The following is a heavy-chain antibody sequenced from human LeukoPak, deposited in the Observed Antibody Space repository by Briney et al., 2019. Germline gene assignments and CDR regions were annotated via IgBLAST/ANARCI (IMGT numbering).Heavy chain of an antibody. CDR2: IDPGDSDT. J-gene: IGHJ5*02. Sequence: GESLKISCKGYGYSFTSYWIGWVRQMPGKGLEWMGIIDPGDSDTRYSPSFQGQVTISADKSISTAYLQWSSLKASDTAMYYCARHRYYDILTGYYKNNWFDPWGQGTLVTVSS. CDR1: GYSFTSYW. CDR3: ARHRYYDILTGYYKNNWFDP. D-gene: IGHD3-9*01. V-gene: IGHV5-51*01.